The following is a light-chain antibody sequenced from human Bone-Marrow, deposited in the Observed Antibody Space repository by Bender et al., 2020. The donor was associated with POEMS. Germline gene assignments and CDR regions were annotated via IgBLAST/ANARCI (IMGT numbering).Light chain of an antibody. CDR2: DDS. J-gene: IGLJ2*01. CDR1: NIGMKT. V-gene: IGLV3-21*02. Sequence: SYVLTQPPAVSVAPGQTATITCAGNNIGMKTVHWYRLKPGQAPVLVVYDDSVRPSGIPDRISGSNSGNTATLTISGVEAGDEADYYRHSGTDAVFGGGTKLTVL. CDR3: HSGTDAV.